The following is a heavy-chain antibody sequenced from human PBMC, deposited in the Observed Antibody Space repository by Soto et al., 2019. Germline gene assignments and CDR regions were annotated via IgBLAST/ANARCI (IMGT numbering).Heavy chain of an antibody. CDR3: ARGPGGFGELSLDY. CDR2: IYSGGST. J-gene: IGHJ4*02. D-gene: IGHD3-10*01. V-gene: IGHV4-4*07. CDR1: GGSISTYY. Sequence: LSLTCSVSGGSISTYYWSWIRQPAGKGLEWIGRIYSGGSTNFNPSLRSRVTVSVDMSKNQFSLKLTSVTAADTAVYYCARGPGGFGELSLDYWGQGTLVTVSS.